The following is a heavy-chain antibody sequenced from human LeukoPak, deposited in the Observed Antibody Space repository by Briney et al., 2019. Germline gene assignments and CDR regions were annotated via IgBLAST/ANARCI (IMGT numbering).Heavy chain of an antibody. CDR2: IKQDGSEK. CDR1: GFIFNRYS. V-gene: IGHV3-7*01. Sequence: GGSLRLSCAASGFIFNRYSINWVRQAPGKGLEWVANIKQDGSEKYYVDSVKGRFTISRDNAKNSLYLQMNSLRAEDTAVYYCARGPATPWGQGTTVTVSS. D-gene: IGHD1-26*01. J-gene: IGHJ6*02. CDR3: ARGPATP.